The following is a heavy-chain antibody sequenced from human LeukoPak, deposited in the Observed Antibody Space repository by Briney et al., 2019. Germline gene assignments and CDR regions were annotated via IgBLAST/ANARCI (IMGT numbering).Heavy chain of an antibody. CDR3: AFEVLSSGWVS. CDR2: INPNSGGT. J-gene: IGHJ5*02. CDR1: GYIFTGYY. Sequence: VASVKVSCKTSGYIFTGYYMHWVRQAPGQGLEWMGRINPNSGGTNYAQKFQGRVTMTRDTSISTAYMELSRLRSDDTAVYYCAFEVLSSGWVSWGQGTLVTVSS. V-gene: IGHV1-2*06. D-gene: IGHD6-19*01.